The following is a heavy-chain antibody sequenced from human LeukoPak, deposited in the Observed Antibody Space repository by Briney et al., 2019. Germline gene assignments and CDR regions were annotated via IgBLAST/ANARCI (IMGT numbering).Heavy chain of an antibody. Sequence: GGSLRLSCAASGFTSSDFWMTWVRQTPGKGLEWVAYIKQDGSETSYVDSVKGRFTISRDNAKNSLYLQMNSLRAEDTALYYCAKGHAWMTPWGQGTLVTVSS. J-gene: IGHJ5*02. CDR3: AKGHAWMTP. CDR2: IKQDGSET. V-gene: IGHV3-7*03. CDR1: GFTSSDFW. D-gene: IGHD3-16*01.